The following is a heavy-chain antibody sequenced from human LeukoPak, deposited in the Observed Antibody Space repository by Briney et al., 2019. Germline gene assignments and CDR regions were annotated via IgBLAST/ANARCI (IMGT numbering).Heavy chain of an antibody. J-gene: IGHJ3*02. D-gene: IGHD2-2*03. Sequence: SETLSLTCAVYGGSFSGYYWSWIRQPPGKGLKWIGYIYYSGSTNYNPSLKSRVTISVDTSKNQFSLKLSSVTAADTAVYYCARGVNWMAYAFDIWGQGTMVTVSS. CDR2: IYYSGST. V-gene: IGHV4-59*08. CDR1: GGSFSGYY. CDR3: ARGVNWMAYAFDI.